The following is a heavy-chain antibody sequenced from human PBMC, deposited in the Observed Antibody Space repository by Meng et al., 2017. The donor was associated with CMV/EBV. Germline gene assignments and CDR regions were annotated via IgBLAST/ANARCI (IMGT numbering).Heavy chain of an antibody. CDR1: GFTFSSYW. V-gene: IGHV3-7*01. CDR3: ARDCSSTTGGMDV. CDR2: IKQDGSEK. D-gene: IGHD2-2*01. J-gene: IGHJ6*02. Sequence: ESLKISCAASGFTFSSYWMSWVRQAPGKGLEWVANIKQDGSEKYYVDSVKGRFTISRDNAKNSLYLQMNSLRAEDTAVYYCARDCSSTTGGMDVWGQGTTVTVSS.